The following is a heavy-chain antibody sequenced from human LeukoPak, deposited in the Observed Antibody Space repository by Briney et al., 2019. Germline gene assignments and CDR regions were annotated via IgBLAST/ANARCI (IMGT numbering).Heavy chain of an antibody. CDR2: ISTYNANT. CDR3: GIVIVPAAAIDY. CDR1: GYTFTNFG. D-gene: IGHD2-2*01. Sequence: ASVKVSCKPSGYTFTNFGVTWVRQAPGQGLEWMGWISTYNANTDYALKLQGRVTMTTDTSTSTAYLELRSLRSDDTAVYYCGIVIVPAAAIDYWGQGTLVTVSS. J-gene: IGHJ4*02. V-gene: IGHV1-18*01.